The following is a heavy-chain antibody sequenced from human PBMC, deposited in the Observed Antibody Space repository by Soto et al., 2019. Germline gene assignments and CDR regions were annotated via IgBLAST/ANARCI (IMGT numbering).Heavy chain of an antibody. CDR1: GDSVSSNSAA. D-gene: IGHD5-18*01. J-gene: IGHJ5*02. CDR2: TYYRSKWYN. V-gene: IGHV6-1*01. CDR3: ARVPDTAMPNNWFDP. Sequence: SQTLSLTCAISGDSVSSNSAAWNWIRQSPSRGLEWLGRTYYRSKWYNDYAVSVKSRITINPDTSKNQFSLQLNSVTPEDTAVNYCARVPDTAMPNNWFDPWGQGTLVTVSS.